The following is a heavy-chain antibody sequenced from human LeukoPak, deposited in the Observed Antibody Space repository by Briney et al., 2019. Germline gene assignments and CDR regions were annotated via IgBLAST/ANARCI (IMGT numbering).Heavy chain of an antibody. D-gene: IGHD3-10*01. V-gene: IGHV4-59*08. J-gene: IGHJ5*02. CDR3: ARHRGYYGSGDEGGWFDP. CDR1: GGSISSYY. Sequence: PSETLSLTCTVSGGSISSYYWSWIRQPPGKGLEWIGYIYYSGSTNYNPSLKSRVTISVDTSKNQFSLKLSSVTAADTAVYYCARHRGYYGSGDEGGWFDPWGQGTLVTVSS. CDR2: IYYSGST.